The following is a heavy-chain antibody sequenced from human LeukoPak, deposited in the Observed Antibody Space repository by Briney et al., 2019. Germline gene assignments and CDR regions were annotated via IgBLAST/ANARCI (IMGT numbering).Heavy chain of an antibody. CDR2: IYHSGST. J-gene: IGHJ4*02. V-gene: IGHV4-38-2*02. Sequence: SETLSLTCTVSGYSISSGYYWGWIRQPPGKGLEWIGSIYHSGSTYYNPPLKSRVTISVDTSKNQFSLKLSSVTAADTAVYYCARADLLQKSIFGVVVPGFDYWGQGTLVTVSS. CDR1: GYSISSGYY. CDR3: ARADLLQKSIFGVVVPGFDY. D-gene: IGHD3-3*01.